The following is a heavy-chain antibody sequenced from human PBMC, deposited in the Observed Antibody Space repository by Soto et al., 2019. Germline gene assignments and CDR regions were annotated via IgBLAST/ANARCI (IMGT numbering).Heavy chain of an antibody. V-gene: IGHV3-21*01. CDR1: GFTFSSYS. Sequence: GGSLRLSCAASGFTFSSYSMNWVRQAPGKGLEWVSSISSSSSYIYYADSVKGRFTISRDNAKNSLYLQMNSLRAEDTAVYYCARDHYCTNGVCPFDYWGQGTLVTVSS. D-gene: IGHD2-8*01. J-gene: IGHJ4*02. CDR2: ISSSSSYI. CDR3: ARDHYCTNGVCPFDY.